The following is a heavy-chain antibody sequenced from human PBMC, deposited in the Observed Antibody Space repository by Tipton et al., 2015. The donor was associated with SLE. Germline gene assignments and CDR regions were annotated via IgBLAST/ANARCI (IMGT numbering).Heavy chain of an antibody. CDR1: GFTFDDYA. J-gene: IGHJ4*02. D-gene: IGHD5-18*01. V-gene: IGHV3-9*01. Sequence: SLRLSCAASGFTFDDYAMHWVRQAPGKGLEWVSGISWNSGSVGYADSVKGRFTISRDNAKKSLYLQMNTLRAEDTASYYCGKDVRGYRYEPFDHWGQGTLVTVSS. CDR2: ISWNSGSV. CDR3: GKDVRGYRYEPFDH.